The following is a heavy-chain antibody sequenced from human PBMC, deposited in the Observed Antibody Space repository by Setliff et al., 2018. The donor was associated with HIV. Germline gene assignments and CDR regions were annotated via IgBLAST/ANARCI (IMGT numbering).Heavy chain of an antibody. J-gene: IGHJ4*02. CDR3: ATDPRRLSY. V-gene: IGHV3-11*04. CDR1: GFIFSSYA. D-gene: IGHD2-21*01. Sequence: LRLSCAASGFIFSSYAMSWIRQAPGKGLELLSYISVSGTDIKYADSVKGRFTISRDNAKNSLYLQMNSLRAEDTAVYYCATDPRRLSYWGQGTLVTVSS. CDR2: ISVSGTDI.